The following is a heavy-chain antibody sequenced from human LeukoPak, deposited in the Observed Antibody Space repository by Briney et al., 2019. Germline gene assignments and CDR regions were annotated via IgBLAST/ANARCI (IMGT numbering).Heavy chain of an antibody. CDR2: IYTSGST. Sequence: SETLSLTCSVSGVSISSHSWSWIRQPAGEGLEWIGRIYTSGSTNYNPSLNSRVTISVDKSKNHLSLNLGSVTAADTAFYYCARDWRYCSVGSCSYYFDYWGQGALVTVSS. J-gene: IGHJ4*02. CDR1: GVSISSHS. V-gene: IGHV4-4*07. D-gene: IGHD2-15*01. CDR3: ARDWRYCSVGSCSYYFDY.